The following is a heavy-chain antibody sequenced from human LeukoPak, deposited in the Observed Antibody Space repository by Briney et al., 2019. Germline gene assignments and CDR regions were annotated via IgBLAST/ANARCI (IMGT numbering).Heavy chain of an antibody. Sequence: GGSLRLSCAASGFTFSSYAMSWVRQAPGKGLEWVSAISGSGGSTYYADSVKGRFTISRDNSKNTLYLQMNSLRAEDTAVNYCAKLGIVVVVAATTWFDPWGQGTLVTVSS. CDR1: GFTFSSYA. V-gene: IGHV3-23*01. D-gene: IGHD2-15*01. J-gene: IGHJ5*02. CDR2: ISGSGGST. CDR3: AKLGIVVVVAATTWFDP.